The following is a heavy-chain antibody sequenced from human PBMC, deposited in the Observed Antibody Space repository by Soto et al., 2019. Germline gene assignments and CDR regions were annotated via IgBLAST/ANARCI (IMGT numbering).Heavy chain of an antibody. V-gene: IGHV5-51*01. CDR1: GYSFTSYW. CDR2: IYPGDSDT. D-gene: IGHD3-9*01. Sequence: GGSLRLSCKGSGYSFTSYWIGWVRQMPGKGLEWMGIIYPGDSDTRYSPSFQGQVTISADKSISTAYLQWSSLKASDTAMYYCARAYYDILTGYWTYFDYWGQGTLVTVSS. J-gene: IGHJ4*02. CDR3: ARAYYDILTGYWTYFDY.